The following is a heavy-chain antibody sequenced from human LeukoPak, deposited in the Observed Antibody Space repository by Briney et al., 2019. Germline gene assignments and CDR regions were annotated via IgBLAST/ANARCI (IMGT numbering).Heavy chain of an antibody. CDR2: IYYRGTT. CDR3: ARHYGSGMDYFDP. CDR1: GGSISSSTYY. J-gene: IGHJ5*02. V-gene: IGHV4-39*01. D-gene: IGHD3-10*01. Sequence: SETLSLTCTVSGGSISSSTYYWGWIRQPPGKGLEWIGTIYYRGTTYYSPSLQSRVTISVDTSKNQCSLKLTSVTAADTAVYYCARHYGSGMDYFDPWGQGTLVTVSS.